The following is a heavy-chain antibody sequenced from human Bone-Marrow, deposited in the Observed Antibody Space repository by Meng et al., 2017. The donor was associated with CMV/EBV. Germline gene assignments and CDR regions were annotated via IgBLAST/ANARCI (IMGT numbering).Heavy chain of an antibody. CDR2: IYHSGSA. CDR3: ARSGGPLEGGY. V-gene: IGHV4-31*03. CDR1: GGSIRSGGYY. Sequence: SETLSLTCTVSGGSIRSGGYYWSWLRQVPGKGLEWIGYIYHSGSAHYHLSLKSRFTISLDTSKNQFPLKLSSVTAADTAVYYCARSGGPLEGGYWGQGTLVTVSS. J-gene: IGHJ4*02. D-gene: IGHD1-26*01.